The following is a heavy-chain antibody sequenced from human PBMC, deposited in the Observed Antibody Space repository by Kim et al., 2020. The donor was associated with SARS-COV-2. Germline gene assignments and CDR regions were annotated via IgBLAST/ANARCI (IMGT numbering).Heavy chain of an antibody. J-gene: IGHJ5*02. CDR1: GYSFTSYW. D-gene: IGHD3-10*01. Sequence: GESLKISCKGSGYSFTSYWISWVRQMPGKGLEWMGRIDPSDSYTNYSPSFQGHVTISADKSISTAYLQWSSLKASDTAMYYCARHRAYGSGRGNWFDPWGQGTLVTVSS. CDR2: IDPSDSYT. V-gene: IGHV5-10-1*01. CDR3: ARHRAYGSGRGNWFDP.